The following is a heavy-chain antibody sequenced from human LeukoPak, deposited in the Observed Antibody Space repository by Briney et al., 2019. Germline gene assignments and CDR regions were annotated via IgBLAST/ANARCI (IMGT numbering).Heavy chain of an antibody. Sequence: PSETLSLTCAVSGYSISSGYYWGWIRQPPGKGLEWIGSIYHSGSTYCNPSLKSRVTISVDTSKNQFSLKLSSVTAADTAVYYCARDRWYDILTGYYGRSANWFDPWGQGTLVTVSS. V-gene: IGHV4-38-2*02. CDR2: IYHSGST. CDR3: ARDRWYDILTGYYGRSANWFDP. CDR1: GYSISSGYY. J-gene: IGHJ5*02. D-gene: IGHD3-9*01.